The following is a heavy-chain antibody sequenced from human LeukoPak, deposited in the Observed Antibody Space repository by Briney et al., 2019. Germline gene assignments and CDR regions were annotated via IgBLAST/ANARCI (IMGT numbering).Heavy chain of an antibody. CDR3: ARGAEAYYDSSGYYYY. D-gene: IGHD3-22*01. J-gene: IGHJ4*02. Sequence: ASVKVSCKASGYTFTGYYMHWVRQAPGQGLEWMGIINPSGGSTSYAQKFQGRVTMTRDMSTSTVYMELSSLRSEDTAVYYCARGAEAYYDSSGYYYYWGEGTLVTVSS. V-gene: IGHV1-46*01. CDR1: GYTFTGYY. CDR2: INPSGGST.